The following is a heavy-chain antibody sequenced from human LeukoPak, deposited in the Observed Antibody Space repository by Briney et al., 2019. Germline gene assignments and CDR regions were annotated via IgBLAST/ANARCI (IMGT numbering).Heavy chain of an antibody. CDR1: NGSVSTISYY. CDR2: ISNSGST. V-gene: IGHV4-61*01. J-gene: IGHJ4*02. CDR3: ARVDGDSSPLIDY. D-gene: IGHD4-17*01. Sequence: ASKTLSLTCTVPNGSVSTISYYWSWIRPPPAKGLEWIGYISNSGSTNYNPPLKSRVTISVDTSKNQFSLKLNFVTAADTAVYYCARVDGDSSPLIDYWGQGTLVTVSS.